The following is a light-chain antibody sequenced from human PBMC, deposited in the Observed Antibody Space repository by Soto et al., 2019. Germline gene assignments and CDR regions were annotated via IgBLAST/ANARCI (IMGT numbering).Light chain of an antibody. V-gene: IGLV2-11*01. CDR2: DVT. CDR3: CSFAGSYSYV. Sequence: QSALTQPSSVSSSPGQSVTISCTGTSSDVGRYDYVSWYQQHPGKAPKLIVYDVTERPSGVPDRFSGSKSGNTASLTISGLQAEDEADYSCCSFAGSYSYVFGTGTKVTVL. CDR1: SSDVGRYDY. J-gene: IGLJ1*01.